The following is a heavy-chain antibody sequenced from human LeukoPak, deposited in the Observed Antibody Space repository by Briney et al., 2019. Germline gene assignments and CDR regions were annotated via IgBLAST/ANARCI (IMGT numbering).Heavy chain of an antibody. V-gene: IGHV3-30*02. CDR2: IRYDGSNK. CDR1: GFTFSSYG. CDR3: AKPDYYDSSGLNYFDY. D-gene: IGHD3-22*01. J-gene: IGHJ4*02. Sequence: PGGSLRLSCAASGFTFSSYGMHWVSRAPGKGLEWVAFIRYDGSNKYYADSVKGRFTISRDNSKNTLYLQMNSLRAEDTAVYYCAKPDYYDSSGLNYFDYWGQGTLVTVSS.